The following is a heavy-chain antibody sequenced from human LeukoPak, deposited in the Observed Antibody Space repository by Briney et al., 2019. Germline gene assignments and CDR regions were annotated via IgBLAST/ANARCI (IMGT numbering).Heavy chain of an antibody. CDR2: ISGDGVST. CDR3: ARNILFAFDI. V-gene: IGHV3-43*02. Sequence: GGSLRLSCVASGLPIGDFAMHWVRQAPGKGLEWVSLISGDGVSTFYADSVKGRFSISRDNSKNSLSLEMNSLRTEDTAMYYCARNILFAFDIWGQGTMVTVSS. J-gene: IGHJ3*02. CDR1: GLPIGDFA.